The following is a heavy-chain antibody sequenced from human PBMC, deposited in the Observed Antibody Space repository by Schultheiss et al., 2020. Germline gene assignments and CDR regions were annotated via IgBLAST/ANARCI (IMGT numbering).Heavy chain of an antibody. CDR3: ARLDDDYYYYGMDV. D-gene: IGHD1-1*01. CDR2: IYHSGST. V-gene: IGHV4-4*02. CDR1: GGSISSSNW. J-gene: IGHJ6*02. Sequence: SETLSLTCAVSGGSISSSNWWSWVRQPPGKGLEWIGEIYHSGSTNYNPSLKSRVTISVDKSKNQFSLKLSSVTAADTAVYYCARLDDDYYYYGMDVWGQGTTVTVSS.